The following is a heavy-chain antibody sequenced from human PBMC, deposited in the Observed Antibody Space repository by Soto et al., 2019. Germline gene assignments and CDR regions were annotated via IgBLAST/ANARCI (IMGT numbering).Heavy chain of an antibody. CDR1: GFTFDSHG. J-gene: IGHJ4*02. CDR3: AGSRRGRLADFDY. CDR2: TWYDGRKE. Sequence: GGSLRLSCAASGFTFDSHGMHWVRQAPGKGLEWVAVTWYDGRKEYYGDSVKGRFPISRDNSKNMMYVEMNGLRAEDHSISCCAGSRRGRLADFDYWGQGTQDTASS. V-gene: IGHV3-33*01.